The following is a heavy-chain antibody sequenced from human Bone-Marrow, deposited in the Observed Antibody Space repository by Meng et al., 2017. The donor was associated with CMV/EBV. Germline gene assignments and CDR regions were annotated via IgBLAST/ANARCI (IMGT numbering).Heavy chain of an antibody. D-gene: IGHD3-10*02. CDR3: ARDLGNGRITMSY. J-gene: IGHJ4*02. Sequence: GESLKISCAASGFTVSSNYMSWVRQAPGKGLEWVSVIYSGGSTYYADYVKGRFTISRDNSKNTLYLQMNSLRAEDTAVYYCARDLGNGRITMSYWGQGTLVTVSS. CDR2: IYSGGST. CDR1: GFTVSSNY. V-gene: IGHV3-66*02.